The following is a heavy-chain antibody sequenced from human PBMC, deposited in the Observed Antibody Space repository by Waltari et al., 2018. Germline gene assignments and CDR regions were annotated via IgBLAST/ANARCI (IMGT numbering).Heavy chain of an antibody. D-gene: IGHD3-3*01. CDR2: IYYSGST. CDR1: GGSISSHY. Sequence: QVQLQESGPGLVKPSETLSLTCTVSGGSISSHYWSWIRQPPGKGLEWIGYIYYSGSTNYTPSLKSRVTISVDTSKNQFSLKLSSVTAADTAVYYCARDKRDYDFWSGYYPLYYFDYWGQGTLVTVSS. CDR3: ARDKRDYDFWSGYYPLYYFDY. V-gene: IGHV4-59*11. J-gene: IGHJ4*02.